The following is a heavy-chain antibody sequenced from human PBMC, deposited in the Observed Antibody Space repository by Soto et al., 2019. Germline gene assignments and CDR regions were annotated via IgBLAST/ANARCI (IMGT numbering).Heavy chain of an antibody. Sequence: QVQLVQSGAEVKKPGASVKVSCKASGYTFTSYGITWVRQAPGQGLEWMGWISAHNGNTNYAQKLQGRVTMTTDTSTSTAYMELRSLRSDDTAVYYCARFYSDYDRSFGFDPWGQGTLVTVSS. J-gene: IGHJ5*02. CDR3: ARFYSDYDRSFGFDP. V-gene: IGHV1-18*01. CDR2: ISAHNGNT. CDR1: GYTFTSYG. D-gene: IGHD5-12*01.